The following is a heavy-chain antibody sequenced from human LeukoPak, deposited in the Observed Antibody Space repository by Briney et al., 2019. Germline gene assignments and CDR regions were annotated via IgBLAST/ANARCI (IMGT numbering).Heavy chain of an antibody. Sequence: SETLSLTCTVSGGSISSYYWSWIRQPPGKGLEWIGYIYYSGSTNYNPSLKSRVTISVDTSKKQFSLKLSSVTAADTAVYYCARCARIVGATFDYWGQGTLVTVSS. J-gene: IGHJ4*02. CDR3: ARCARIVGATFDY. CDR1: GGSISSYY. V-gene: IGHV4-59*01. CDR2: IYYSGST. D-gene: IGHD1-26*01.